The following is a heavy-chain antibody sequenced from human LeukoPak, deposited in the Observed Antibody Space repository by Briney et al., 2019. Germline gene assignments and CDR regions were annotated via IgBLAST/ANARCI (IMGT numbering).Heavy chain of an antibody. V-gene: IGHV1-69*01. J-gene: IGHJ3*02. CDR3: ASAVCSGGSCYSGAFDI. CDR1: GGTFSSYA. CDR2: IIPIFGTA. D-gene: IGHD2-15*01. Sequence: GSSVKVSCKASGGTFSSYAISWVRQAPGQGLEWMGGIIPIFGTANYAQKSQGRVTITADESTSTAYMELSSLRSEDTAAYCCASAVCSGGSCYSGAFDIWGQGTMVTVSS.